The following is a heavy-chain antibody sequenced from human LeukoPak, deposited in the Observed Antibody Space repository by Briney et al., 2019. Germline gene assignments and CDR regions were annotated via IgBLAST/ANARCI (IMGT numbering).Heavy chain of an antibody. CDR3: AKDGNRVPSITMTH. CDR1: GFTFSSYG. V-gene: IGHV3-23*01. D-gene: IGHD3-22*01. J-gene: IGHJ4*02. Sequence: GGSLRLSCAASGFTFSSYGMSWVRQAPGKGLEWVSAISGSGGSTYYADSVKGRFTISRDNSKNTLYLQMNSLRAEDTAVYYCAKDGNRVPSITMTHWGQGTLVTVSS. CDR2: ISGSGGST.